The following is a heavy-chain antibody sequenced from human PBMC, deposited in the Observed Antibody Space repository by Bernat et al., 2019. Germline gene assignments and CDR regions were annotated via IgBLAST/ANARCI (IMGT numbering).Heavy chain of an antibody. D-gene: IGHD6-13*01. CDR1: GFTFSSYW. Sequence: EVQLVESGGGLVQPGGSLRLSCAASGFTFSSYWMHWVRQAPGKGLVWVSRIHSDGSSTSYADSVKGRFTISRDNAKNTLYLQMNSLRAEDTAVYYCARDIAAAGTIYYYYGMDVWGQGTTVTVSS. CDR3: ARDIAAAGTIYYYYGMDV. V-gene: IGHV3-74*01. CDR2: IHSDGSST. J-gene: IGHJ6*02.